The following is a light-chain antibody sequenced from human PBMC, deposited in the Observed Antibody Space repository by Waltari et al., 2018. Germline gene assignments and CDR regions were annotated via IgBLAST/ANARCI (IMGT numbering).Light chain of an antibody. J-gene: IGLJ2*01. CDR1: SGDIGAYNS. V-gene: IGLV2-8*01. CDR2: DVH. Sequence: QSALTQSPSASGSPGQSVTISCTGTSGDIGAYNSVNWYRQHPGKVPKLLIYDVHRRPARVPVRFAGSKSGNTASLTVSGLQPEDEAVYYCNSFAGSDTVVFGGGTTLTVL. CDR3: NSFAGSDTVV.